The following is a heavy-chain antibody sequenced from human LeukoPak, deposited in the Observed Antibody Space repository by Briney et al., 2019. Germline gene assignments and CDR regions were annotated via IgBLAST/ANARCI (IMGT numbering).Heavy chain of an antibody. CDR3: ARRGYYGSGMGPNWFDP. D-gene: IGHD3-10*01. V-gene: IGHV4-39*07. J-gene: IGHJ5*02. CDR2: IYYSGST. Sequence: SETLSLTCTVSGDSISSSSSYWGWIRQPPGKGLEWIGSIYYSGSTYYNPSLKSRVTISVDTSKNQFSLKLSSVTAADTAVYYCARRGYYGSGMGPNWFDPWGQGTLVTVSS. CDR1: GDSISSSSSY.